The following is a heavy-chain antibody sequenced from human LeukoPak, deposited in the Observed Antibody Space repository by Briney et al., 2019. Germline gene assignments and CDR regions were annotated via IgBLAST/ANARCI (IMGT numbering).Heavy chain of an antibody. Sequence: GGSLRLSCAASGFTFSSYAMSWVRQAPGKGLEWVSYISSSSTIYYANSVKGRFTMSRDNAKNSLYLQMNSLRDEDTAVYYCARDQHGAYAIDYWGQGTLVTVSS. CDR2: ISSSSTI. CDR3: ARDQHGAYAIDY. CDR1: GFTFSSYA. D-gene: IGHD4-17*01. V-gene: IGHV3-48*02. J-gene: IGHJ4*02.